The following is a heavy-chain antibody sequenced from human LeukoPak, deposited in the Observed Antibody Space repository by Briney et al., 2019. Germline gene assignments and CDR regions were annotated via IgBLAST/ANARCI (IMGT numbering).Heavy chain of an antibody. Sequence: SETLSLTCAVSGGSISSSNWWSWVRQPPGKGLEWIGEIYHSGSTNYNPSLKSRVTISVDKSKNQFSLKLSSVTAADTAVYYCATIWGYSSGWSDYWGQGTLVTVSS. CDR2: IYHSGST. J-gene: IGHJ4*02. CDR3: ATIWGYSSGWSDY. D-gene: IGHD6-19*01. V-gene: IGHV4-4*02. CDR1: GGSISSSNW.